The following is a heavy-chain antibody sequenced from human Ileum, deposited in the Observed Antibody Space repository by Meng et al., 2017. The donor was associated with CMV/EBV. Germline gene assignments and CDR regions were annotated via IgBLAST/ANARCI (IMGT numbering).Heavy chain of an antibody. CDR2: IYPQDGGT. J-gene: IGHJ4*02. CDR1: GYTFTANH. Sequence: QVQLVKSGTEVKKPGDSVKGSCKTSGYTFTANHLPWVRQAPGQGLEWMGWIYPQDGGTYFAQKFQDRVTLTRDTSITTAYMELSGLTSDDTAIYYCVRESWYFDFWGEGTLVTVSS. D-gene: IGHD6-13*01. CDR3: VRESWYFDF. V-gene: IGHV1-2*02.